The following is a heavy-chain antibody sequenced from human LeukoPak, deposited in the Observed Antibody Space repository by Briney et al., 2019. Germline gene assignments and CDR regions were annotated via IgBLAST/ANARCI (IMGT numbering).Heavy chain of an antibody. CDR3: ARVGVSSSFGTKLERLDY. V-gene: IGHV3-21*01. CDR2: ISSSSSYI. D-gene: IGHD1-1*01. Sequence: GGSLRFSCAASGFTFSSYSMNWVRQAPGKGLEWVSSISSSSSYIYYADSVKGRFTISRDNAKNSLYLQMNSLRAEDTAVYYCARVGVSSSFGTKLERLDYWGQGTLVTVSS. J-gene: IGHJ4*02. CDR1: GFTFSSYS.